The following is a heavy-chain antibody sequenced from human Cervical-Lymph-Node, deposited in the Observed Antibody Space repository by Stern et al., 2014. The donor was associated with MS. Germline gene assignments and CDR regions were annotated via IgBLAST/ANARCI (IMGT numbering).Heavy chain of an antibody. V-gene: IGHV2-70*04. CDR3: ARMMGSGYRHYFDY. D-gene: IGHD3-3*01. CDR1: GFSLITSGTR. J-gene: IGHJ4*02. Sequence: QVTLRESGPALVKPTQTLTLTCTFSGFSLITSGTRVSWLRQPPGRALEWLARIDWNDKTFYNSSQMTRLTISKDTSKNQVVLTMTNVDPVDTATYYCARMMGSGYRHYFDYWGQGTPVTVSS. CDR2: IDWNDKT.